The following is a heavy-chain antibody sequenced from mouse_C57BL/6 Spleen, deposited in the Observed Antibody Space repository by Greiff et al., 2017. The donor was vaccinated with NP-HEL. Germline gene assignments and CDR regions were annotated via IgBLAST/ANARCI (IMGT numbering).Heavy chain of an antibody. J-gene: IGHJ3*01. CDR3: TKIIYDGDPFAY. V-gene: IGHV1-5*01. Sequence: EVQLQQSGTVLARPGASVKMSCKTSGYTFTSYWMHWVKQRPGQGLEWIGAIYPGNSDTSYNQKFKGKAKLTAVTSASTAYMELSSLTNEDSAVYYCTKIIYDGDPFAYWGQGTLVTVSA. CDR2: IYPGNSDT. CDR1: GYTFTSYW. D-gene: IGHD2-3*01.